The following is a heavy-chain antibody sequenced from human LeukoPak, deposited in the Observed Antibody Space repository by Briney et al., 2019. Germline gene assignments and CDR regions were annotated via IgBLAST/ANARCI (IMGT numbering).Heavy chain of an antibody. V-gene: IGHV3-74*01. Sequence: GGSLRLSCAASGFTFSSYWTHWVRQAPGKGLVWVSRINSDGSSTSYADSVKGRFTISRDNAKNTLYLQMNSLRAEDTAVYYCARDRRQQLANYYYYYMDVWGKGTTVTVSS. D-gene: IGHD6-13*01. CDR2: INSDGSST. J-gene: IGHJ6*03. CDR1: GFTFSSYW. CDR3: ARDRRQQLANYYYYYMDV.